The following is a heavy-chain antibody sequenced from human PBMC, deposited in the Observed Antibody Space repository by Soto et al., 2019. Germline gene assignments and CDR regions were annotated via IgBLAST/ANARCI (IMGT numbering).Heavy chain of an antibody. CDR3: ARGLHGFDY. J-gene: IGHJ4*02. CDR1: GFSLTVYS. Sequence: QVQLVESGGGVVQPGRSLRLTCRISGFSLTVYSMNWVRQAPGKGLEWVAVMQPDGVTKNYADSVQGRFVISGDNSKNTLYLEMDCLTPEDTAIYYCARGLHGFDYWGQGTLVTVSS. V-gene: IGHV3-30*09. CDR2: MQPDGVTK.